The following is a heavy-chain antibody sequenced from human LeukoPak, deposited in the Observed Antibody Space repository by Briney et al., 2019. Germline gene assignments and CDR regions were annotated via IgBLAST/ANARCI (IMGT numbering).Heavy chain of an antibody. Sequence: ASVKVSCKASGYTFTSYYMHWVRQAPGQGLEGVGIINPSGGSTSYAQKFQGRVTMTRHMSTSTVYMELSSLRSKDTAVYYCAREGYDSSGYLDYWGQGTLVTVSS. CDR1: GYTFTSYY. J-gene: IGHJ4*02. CDR2: INPSGGST. V-gene: IGHV1-46*01. CDR3: AREGYDSSGYLDY. D-gene: IGHD3-22*01.